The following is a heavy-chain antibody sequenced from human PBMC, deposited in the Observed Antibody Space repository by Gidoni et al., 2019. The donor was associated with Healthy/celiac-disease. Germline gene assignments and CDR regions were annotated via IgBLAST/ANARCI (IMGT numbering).Heavy chain of an antibody. CDR3: ARTAAARLSHYGMDV. V-gene: IGHV5-51*01. D-gene: IGHD6-6*01. CDR1: GYSFTSYW. CDR2: IYPGDSGT. Sequence: EVQLVQSGAEVKKHGESLKISCKGSGYSFTSYWIGWVRQMPGKGLEWMGIIYPGDSGTRYSPSFQGQVTISADKSISTAYLQWSSLKASDTAMYYCARTAAARLSHYGMDVWGQGTTVTVSS. J-gene: IGHJ6*02.